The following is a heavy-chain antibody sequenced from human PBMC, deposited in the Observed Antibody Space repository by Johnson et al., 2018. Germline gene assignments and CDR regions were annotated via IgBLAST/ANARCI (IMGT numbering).Heavy chain of an antibody. Sequence: VQLVESGGGVVQPGRSLRLSCAASGFTFSSYSMNWVRQAPGKGLEWVSSISSRRIYIYYADSVKGRFTISRDNAKNSLYLQMNSLRAEDTAGYYCARDIVVVPAAVYYYYYGMDVWGQGTTVTVSS. CDR2: ISSRRIYI. V-gene: IGHV3-21*01. D-gene: IGHD2-2*01. CDR1: GFTFSSYS. CDR3: ARDIVVVPAAVYYYYYGMDV. J-gene: IGHJ6*02.